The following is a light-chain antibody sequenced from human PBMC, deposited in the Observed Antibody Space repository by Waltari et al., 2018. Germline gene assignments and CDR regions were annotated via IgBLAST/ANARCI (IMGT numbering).Light chain of an antibody. Sequence: QSVLTQTPSASATPGQSVIISCFGSDSNIGNNVVNWYQQVPGTAPKLLIYRNEQRPSGVPVRFSGSKSGTSASLAISGLQSEDEAHYYCAAWDDSLDGGVFGGGTKVTV. CDR3: AAWDDSLDGGV. CDR2: RNE. J-gene: IGLJ3*02. V-gene: IGLV1-44*01. CDR1: DSNIGNNV.